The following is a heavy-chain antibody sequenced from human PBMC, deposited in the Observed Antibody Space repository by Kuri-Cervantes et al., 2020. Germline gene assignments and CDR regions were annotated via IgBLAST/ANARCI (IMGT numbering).Heavy chain of an antibody. CDR2: IYHSGST. Sequence: SCTVSGGSISSSNWWSWVRQPPGKGLEWIGEIYHSGSTNYNPSLESRVTISVDTSKNQFSLKLSSVTAADTAVYYCARTYYYDSSGYYPNDYYYGMDVWGQGTTVTVSS. D-gene: IGHD3-22*01. V-gene: IGHV4-4*02. CDR3: ARTYYYDSSGYYPNDYYYGMDV. CDR1: GGSISSSNW. J-gene: IGHJ6*02.